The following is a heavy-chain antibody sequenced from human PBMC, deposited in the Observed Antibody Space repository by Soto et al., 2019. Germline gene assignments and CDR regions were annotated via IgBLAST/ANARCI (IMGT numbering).Heavy chain of an antibody. J-gene: IGHJ4*02. D-gene: IGHD2-21*02. CDR3: ARTPFPRQVTPFDY. CDR1: GDSVSSNTVA. Sequence: QVQLQQSGPGLVKPSQTLSLTCAISGDSVSSNTVAWNWIRQSPSRGLEWLGRTYYRSKWYSDYAVSVESRITINPDTSKNQFSLHLNSVTPEDAAVYYCARTPFPRQVTPFDYWGQGTLVTVSS. CDR2: TYYRSKWYS. V-gene: IGHV6-1*01.